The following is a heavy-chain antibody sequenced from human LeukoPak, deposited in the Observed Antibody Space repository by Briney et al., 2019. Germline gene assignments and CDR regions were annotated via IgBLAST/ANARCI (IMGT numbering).Heavy chain of an antibody. D-gene: IGHD6-19*01. V-gene: IGHV3-11*01. CDR2: ISSSGRTL. CDR3: ARAGNGWYHYYFYMDV. J-gene: IGHJ6*03. CDR1: GFTFSDYY. Sequence: GGSLRLSCAASGFTFSDYYMSWIRQAPGKGLEWVSYISSSGRTLYYADSVKGRVTISRDNAKNSLYLQMNSLRAEDTAVYYCARAGNGWYHYYFYMDVWGKGTTVTISS.